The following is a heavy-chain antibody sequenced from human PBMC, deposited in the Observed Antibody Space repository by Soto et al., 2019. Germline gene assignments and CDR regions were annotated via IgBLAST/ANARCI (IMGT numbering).Heavy chain of an antibody. CDR1: GYTFTNYW. V-gene: IGHV5-51*01. J-gene: IGHJ6*02. CDR2: IYPGDSDT. Sequence: GESLKISCKGSGYTFTNYWIGWVRQMPGKGLEWMGIIYPGDSDTKYNPSFQGQVTISADKSITTTYLQWSSLKASDTAIYYCAASIFYYGMDVWGQGTAVTVSS. CDR3: AASIFYYGMDV.